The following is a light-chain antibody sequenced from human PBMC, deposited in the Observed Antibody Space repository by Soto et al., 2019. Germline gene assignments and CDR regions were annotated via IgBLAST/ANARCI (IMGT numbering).Light chain of an antibody. V-gene: IGKV3-15*01. J-gene: IGKJ1*01. CDR1: QSVSSD. Sequence: EIVMTQSPATLSVSPGERATLSCRASQSVSSDLAWYQQKPGQAPRLLIYGASTRASGIPARFSGSGSGTEFTITISRLQSEDSAVYYCQQYDYWRLSFGQGTKVEIK. CDR3: QQYDYWRLS. CDR2: GAS.